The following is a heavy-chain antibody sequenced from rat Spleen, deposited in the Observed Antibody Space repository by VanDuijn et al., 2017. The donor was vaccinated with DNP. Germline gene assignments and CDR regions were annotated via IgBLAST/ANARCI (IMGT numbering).Heavy chain of an antibody. Sequence: EVQLQESGPGLVRPSQSLSLTCSVTGYSITGNYWGWIRKFPGNKMEWIGHIDYGGSTNYNPSLKSRISITRDTSKNQFFLQLSSVTAEDTATYYCARWYNYFDYWGQGVMVTVSS. CDR2: IDYGGST. CDR1: GYSITGNY. CDR3: ARWYNYFDY. D-gene: IGHD1-5*01. J-gene: IGHJ2*01. V-gene: IGHV3-1*01.